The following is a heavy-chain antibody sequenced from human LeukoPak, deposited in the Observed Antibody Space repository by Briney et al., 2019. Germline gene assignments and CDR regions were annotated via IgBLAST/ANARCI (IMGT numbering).Heavy chain of an antibody. CDR2: VDPEDGET. CDR3: ATTTPFRGISSSGSPDY. V-gene: IGHV1-69-2*01. CDR1: GYTFTDYY. D-gene: IGHD3-22*01. J-gene: IGHJ4*02. Sequence: ASVKVSCKVSGYTFTDYYMHWVQQAPGKGLEWMGLVDPEDGETIYAEKFRGRVTITADTSTDTAYMELSSLRSEDTAVYYCATTTPFRGISSSGSPDYWGQGTLVTVSS.